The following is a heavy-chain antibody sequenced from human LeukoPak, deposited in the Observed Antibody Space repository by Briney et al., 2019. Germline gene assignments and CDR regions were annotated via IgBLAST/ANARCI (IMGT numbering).Heavy chain of an antibody. CDR1: GYTFGPYS. D-gene: IGHD6-19*01. V-gene: IGHV3-48*02. CDR3: VKAEFAEQWLAPFDN. Sequence: GRSLRLSCAASGYTFGPYSVNWVRQAPGKGLEWVSYISGDSSTTHYADPVKGRFTISRDNAKNSLYLQMNSLRDEDTAVYYCVKAEFAEQWLAPFDNWGQGTLVTVSS. CDR2: ISGDSSTT. J-gene: IGHJ4*02.